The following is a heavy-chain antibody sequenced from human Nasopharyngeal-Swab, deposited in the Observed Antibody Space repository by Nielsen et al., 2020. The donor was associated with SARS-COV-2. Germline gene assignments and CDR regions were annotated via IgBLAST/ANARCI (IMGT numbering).Heavy chain of an antibody. Sequence: GGSLRLSCAASGFTYDDYAMHWVRQAPGKGLEWVSGIGWNGGSIAYADSVKGRFTISRDNAENSLDLQMNSLRTEDTALYYCAKAYGSGTYYNNPPGRWGQGTLVIVSS. CDR3: AKAYGSGTYYNNPPGR. CDR1: GFTYDDYA. CDR2: IGWNGGSI. D-gene: IGHD3-10*01. J-gene: IGHJ1*01. V-gene: IGHV3-9*01.